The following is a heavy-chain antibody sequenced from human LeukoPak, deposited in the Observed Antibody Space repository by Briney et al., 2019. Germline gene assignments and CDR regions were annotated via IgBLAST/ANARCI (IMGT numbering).Heavy chain of an antibody. CDR2: IYHSGST. D-gene: IGHD3-3*01. CDR1: GVSISSSNW. CDR3: ARRGPPAYYDFWSGYYFDY. Sequence: PSGTLSLTCAVSGVSISSSNWWSWVRQPPGKGLEWIGEIYHSGSTNYNPSLKSRVTISVDTSKNQFSLKLSSVTAADTAVYYCARRGPPAYYDFWSGYYFDYWGQGTLVTVSS. J-gene: IGHJ4*02. V-gene: IGHV4-4*02.